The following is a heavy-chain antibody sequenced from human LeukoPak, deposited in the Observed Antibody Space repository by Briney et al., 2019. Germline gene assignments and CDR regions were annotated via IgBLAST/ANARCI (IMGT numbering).Heavy chain of an antibody. J-gene: IGHJ4*02. CDR1: GYTFTSDG. CDR2: ISAYNGNT. Sequence: ASVKVSCKASGYTFTSDGISWVRQAPGQGREWMGWISAYNGNTNYSQKLQGRVTMTTDTSTSTAYMELRSLRSDDTAVYYCARGGRRRWLQFGDYWGQGTLVTVSS. CDR3: ARGGRRRWLQFGDY. V-gene: IGHV1-18*01. D-gene: IGHD5-24*01.